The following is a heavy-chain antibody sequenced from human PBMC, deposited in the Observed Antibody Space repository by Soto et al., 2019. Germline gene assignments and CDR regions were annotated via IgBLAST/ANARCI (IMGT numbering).Heavy chain of an antibody. J-gene: IGHJ4*02. Sequence: QLQLQESGSGLVKPSQTLSLTCALSGGSISSGGYSWSWIRQPPGKGLEWIGYMYHSGSTYYNPSLKSRVTISVDRSKNQFSLKLSSVTAADTAVYYCARAGGLGAVAVDYWGQGTLVTVSS. V-gene: IGHV4-30-2*01. CDR1: GGSISSGGYS. D-gene: IGHD6-19*01. CDR2: MYHSGST. CDR3: ARAGGLGAVAVDY.